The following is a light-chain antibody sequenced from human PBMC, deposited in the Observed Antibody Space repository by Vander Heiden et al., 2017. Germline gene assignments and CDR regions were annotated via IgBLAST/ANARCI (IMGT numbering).Light chain of an antibody. CDR2: AVT. Sequence: SSTISCTGTTSDIGSYNLVPWYLKHPGTAPRLMISAVTNRPPGISNRFSATKSGNTAALTISALQAEDEADDFCCTYAETATWVFGGGTKVTVL. J-gene: IGLJ3*02. CDR3: CTYAETATWV. CDR1: TSDIGSYNL. V-gene: IGLV2-23*02.